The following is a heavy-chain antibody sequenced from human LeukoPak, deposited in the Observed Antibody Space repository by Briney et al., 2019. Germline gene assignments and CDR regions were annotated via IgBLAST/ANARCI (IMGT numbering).Heavy chain of an antibody. CDR2: INHSGST. CDR1: GGSFSGYY. V-gene: IGHV4-34*01. J-gene: IGHJ4*02. D-gene: IGHD3-22*01. Sequence: PSETLSLTCAVYGGSFSGYYWSWIRQPPGKGLEWIGEINHSGSTNYNPSLKSRVTISVDTSKNQFSLKLSSVTAADTAVYYCARAKGYYDSSGYFDYWGQGNLVTVSS. CDR3: ARAKGYYDSSGYFDY.